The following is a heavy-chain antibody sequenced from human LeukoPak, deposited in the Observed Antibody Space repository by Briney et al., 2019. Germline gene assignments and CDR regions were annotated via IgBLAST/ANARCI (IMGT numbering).Heavy chain of an antibody. CDR3: ARSVVTAERVYNWFDP. CDR1: RGTFSSYA. V-gene: IGHV1-69*06. D-gene: IGHD2-21*02. CDR2: IIPIFGTA. J-gene: IGHJ5*02. Sequence: ASVKVSCKASRGTFSSYAISWVRQAPGQGLEWMGGIIPIFGTANYAQKFQGRVTITADKSTSTAYMELSSLRSEDTAVYYCARSVVTAERVYNWFDPWGQGTLVTVSS.